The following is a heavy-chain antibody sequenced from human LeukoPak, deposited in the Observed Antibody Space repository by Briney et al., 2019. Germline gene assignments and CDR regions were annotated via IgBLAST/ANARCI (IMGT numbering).Heavy chain of an antibody. V-gene: IGHV3-23*01. J-gene: IGHJ3*02. CDR3: AKDRSYGAPYDVFDI. Sequence: GGSLRLSCAASGFTFDNYAMSWVRQAPGKALEWVSGISGSGAGTNYADSVKGRFTISRDNSKNTLYLQMNSLRGDDTAVYYCAKDRSYGAPYDVFDIWGQGTKVTVSS. CDR1: GFTFDNYA. D-gene: IGHD5-18*01. CDR2: ISGSGAGT.